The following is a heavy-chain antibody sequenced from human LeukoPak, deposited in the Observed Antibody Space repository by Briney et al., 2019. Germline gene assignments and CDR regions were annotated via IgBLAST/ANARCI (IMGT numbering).Heavy chain of an antibody. J-gene: IGHJ6*02. D-gene: IGHD3-3*01. Sequence: PSETLSLTCTVSGGSISSYYWSWIRQPAGKGLEWIGRIYTSGSSNYNTSLKSRVTMSVDTSKNQFSLKLSSVTAADTVVYYCARTRIRFLEWNAGMDVWGQGTTVTVSS. CDR3: ARTRIRFLEWNAGMDV. CDR1: GGSISSYY. V-gene: IGHV4-4*07. CDR2: IYTSGSS.